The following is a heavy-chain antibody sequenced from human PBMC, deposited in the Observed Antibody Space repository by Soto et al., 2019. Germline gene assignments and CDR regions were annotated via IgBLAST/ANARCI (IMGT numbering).Heavy chain of an antibody. J-gene: IGHJ4*02. D-gene: IGHD3-3*01. Sequence: QVQLVQSGAEVKNPGASVKVSCKGSGYTFTTYAVQWVRQAPGQRLEWMGRINAGNGNTKYSQKFQGRVSITRDIXXTTAYMELSSLRSEDTAVYYCAREPDFLIGYSFDYWGQGTRVTVSS. CDR2: INAGNGNT. V-gene: IGHV1-3*01. CDR3: AREPDFLIGYSFDY. CDR1: GYTFTTYA.